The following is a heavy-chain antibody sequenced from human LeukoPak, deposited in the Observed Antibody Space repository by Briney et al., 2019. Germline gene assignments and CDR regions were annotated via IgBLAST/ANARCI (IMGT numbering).Heavy chain of an antibody. J-gene: IGHJ6*03. Sequence: GESLKISRKGSGYSFTSYWIGWVRQMPGKGLEWMGIIYPGDSDARYSPSFQGQVTISADKSISTAYLQWSSLKASDTAMYYCARLPIVVVPAATPNYYYYYYMDVWGKGTTVTVS. CDR3: ARLPIVVVPAATPNYYYYYYMDV. D-gene: IGHD2-2*02. CDR1: GYSFTSYW. V-gene: IGHV5-51*01. CDR2: IYPGDSDA.